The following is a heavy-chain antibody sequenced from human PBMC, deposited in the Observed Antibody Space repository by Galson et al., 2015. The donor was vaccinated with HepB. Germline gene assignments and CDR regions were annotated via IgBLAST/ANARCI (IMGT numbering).Heavy chain of an antibody. Sequence: SLRLSCAASGFTFSSYAMHWVRQAPGKGLEYVSAISSNGGSTYYADSVKGRFTISRDNSKNTLYLQMSSLRAEDTAVYYCVKDGGFSGYDYPIDYWGQGTLVTVSS. D-gene: IGHD5-12*01. CDR3: VKDGGFSGYDYPIDY. CDR2: ISSNGGST. V-gene: IGHV3-64D*06. J-gene: IGHJ4*02. CDR1: GFTFSSYA.